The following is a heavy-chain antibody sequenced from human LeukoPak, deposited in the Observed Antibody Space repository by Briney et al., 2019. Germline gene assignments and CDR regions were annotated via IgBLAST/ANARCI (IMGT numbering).Heavy chain of an antibody. J-gene: IGHJ4*02. CDR3: ARGPNFGDYVDFLDS. Sequence: ETLSLTCTVSDGSVSNYYWSWIRQPPGKGLEWVANRKQGGSQKYYVDSLKGRFTISRDDVKSTLFLQMNNLRAEDSALYYCARGPNFGDYVDFLDSWGQGTLVTVSS. D-gene: IGHD4-17*01. V-gene: IGHV3-7*01. CDR1: DGSVSNYY. CDR2: RKQGGSQK.